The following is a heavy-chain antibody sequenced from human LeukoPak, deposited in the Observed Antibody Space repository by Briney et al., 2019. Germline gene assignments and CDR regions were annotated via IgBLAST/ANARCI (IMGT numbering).Heavy chain of an antibody. CDR2: IYPGDSDI. J-gene: IGHJ3*02. Sequence: GESLKISCKGSGYRFPNSWIGWVRPMPGKALEWMGIIYPGDSDIRYSPSFQGQVTISADKSITTAYLQWSSLKASDTAMYYCARHYYYGSGYAFDIWGEGTMVTVSS. CDR1: GYRFPNSW. D-gene: IGHD3-10*01. V-gene: IGHV5-51*01. CDR3: ARHYYYGSGYAFDI.